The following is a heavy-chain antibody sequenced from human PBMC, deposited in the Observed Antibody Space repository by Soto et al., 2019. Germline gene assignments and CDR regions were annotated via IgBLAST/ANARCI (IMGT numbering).Heavy chain of an antibody. CDR3: AKDMSSSSSAFDI. V-gene: IGHV3-9*01. CDR2: ISWNSGSI. Sequence: SLKISCAASGFTFDDYAMHWVRQAPGKGLEWVSGISWNSGSIGYADSVKGRFTISRDNAKNSLYLQMNSLRAEDTALYYCAKDMSSSSSAFDIWGQGTMVTVSS. D-gene: IGHD6-6*01. J-gene: IGHJ3*02. CDR1: GFTFDDYA.